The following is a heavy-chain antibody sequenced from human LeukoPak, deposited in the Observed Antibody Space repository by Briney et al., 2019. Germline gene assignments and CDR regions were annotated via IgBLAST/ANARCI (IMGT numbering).Heavy chain of an antibody. CDR2: INHSGST. CDR3: ARGLGLLIDY. Sequence: PSETLSLTCAVYGGSFSGYYWSWIRQPPGKGLEWIGEINHSGSTNYNPSFKSRVTISVDTSKNQFSLKLSSVTAADTAVYYCARGLGLLIDYWGQGTLVTVSS. V-gene: IGHV4-34*01. J-gene: IGHJ4*02. CDR1: GGSFSGYY. D-gene: IGHD2-21*01.